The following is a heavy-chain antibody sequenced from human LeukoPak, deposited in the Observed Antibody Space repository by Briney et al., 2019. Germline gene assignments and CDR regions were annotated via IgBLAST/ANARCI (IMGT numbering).Heavy chain of an antibody. CDR2: IYDSGST. D-gene: IGHD3-3*01. Sequence: SQTLSLTCTVSGGSISSGDYYWSWIRQPPGKGLEWIGYIYDSGSTYYNPSLKSRVTISVDTSKNQSSLKLSSVTAADTAVYYCARADFWSGYSAYWGQGTLVTVSS. V-gene: IGHV4-30-4*08. J-gene: IGHJ4*02. CDR1: GGSISSGDYY. CDR3: ARADFWSGYSAY.